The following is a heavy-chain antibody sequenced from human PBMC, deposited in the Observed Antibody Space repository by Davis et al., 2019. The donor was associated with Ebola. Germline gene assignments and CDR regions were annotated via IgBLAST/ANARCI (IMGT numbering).Heavy chain of an antibody. Sequence: ASVKVSCKASGYTFTDYIINWVRQAPGQGLEWMGWINTNTGHPTYAQGFTGRFVFSLHTSATMAYLQIRSLRAEDTATYYCVRDATDGYNWSHWGQGTLVAVSS. D-gene: IGHD5-24*01. V-gene: IGHV7-4-1*04. J-gene: IGHJ4*02. CDR1: GYTFTDYI. CDR2: INTNTGHP. CDR3: VRDATDGYNWSH.